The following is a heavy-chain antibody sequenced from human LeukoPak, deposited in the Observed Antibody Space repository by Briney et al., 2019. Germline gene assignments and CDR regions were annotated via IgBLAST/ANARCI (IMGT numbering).Heavy chain of an antibody. J-gene: IGHJ4*02. Sequence: PGGSLRLSCAASGFTFSGFGMLWVRQAPGKGLEWVAVIWYDGSNKYYADSVKGRFTISRDNSKNTLYLQINSLRVEDTAVYYCARGQGAYAPYFDYWGQGTLVTVSS. D-gene: IGHD5-12*01. V-gene: IGHV3-33*01. CDR2: IWYDGSNK. CDR1: GFTFSGFG. CDR3: ARGQGAYAPYFDY.